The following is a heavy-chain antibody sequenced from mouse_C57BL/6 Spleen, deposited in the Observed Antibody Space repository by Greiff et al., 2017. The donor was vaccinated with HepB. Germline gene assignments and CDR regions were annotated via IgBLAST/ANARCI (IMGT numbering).Heavy chain of an antibody. J-gene: IGHJ4*01. V-gene: IGHV1-55*01. CDR1: GYTFTSYW. CDR3: ARSITTVVAAYCAMDD. CDR2: IYPGCGST. Sequence: QVQLQQPGAELVKPGASVKMSCKASGYTFTSYWITWVKQRPGQGLEWIGDIYPGCGSTNYNEKFKSKATLPVDTSSSTAYMQLSSLTSEDSAVYYCARSITTVVAAYCAMDDWGQGTSVTVSS. D-gene: IGHD1-1*01.